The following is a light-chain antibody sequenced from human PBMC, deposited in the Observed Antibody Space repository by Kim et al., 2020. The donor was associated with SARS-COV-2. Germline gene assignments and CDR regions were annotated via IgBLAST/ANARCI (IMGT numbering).Light chain of an antibody. CDR2: QHT. V-gene: IGLV3-1*01. Sequence: SVPPGQTASITCSGAKLGDKYAYWYQQKPGQSPVLVIYQHTKRPSGISQRFSGSSSGNTATLTISPAQTVDEADYYCQAWDSSTAVFGGGTQLTVL. CDR1: KLGDKY. CDR3: QAWDSSTAV. J-gene: IGLJ3*02.